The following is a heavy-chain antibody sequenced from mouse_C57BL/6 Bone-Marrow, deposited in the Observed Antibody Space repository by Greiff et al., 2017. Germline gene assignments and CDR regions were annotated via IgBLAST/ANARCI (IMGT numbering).Heavy chain of an antibody. CDR1: GFTFSSYA. V-gene: IGHV5-4*01. CDR3: ARDPASVYAMDY. Sequence: EVHLVESGGGLVKPRGSLKLSCAASGFTFSSYAMSWVRQTPEKRLEWVATISDGGSYTYYPDNVKGRFTISRDNAKNNLYLQMSHLKSEDTAMYYCARDPASVYAMDYWGQGTSVTVSS. CDR2: ISDGGSYT. J-gene: IGHJ4*01. D-gene: IGHD3-2*02.